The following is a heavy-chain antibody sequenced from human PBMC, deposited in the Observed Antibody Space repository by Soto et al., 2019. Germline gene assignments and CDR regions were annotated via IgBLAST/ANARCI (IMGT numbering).Heavy chain of an antibody. Sequence: EVQLLESGGGLVQPGGSLRLSCAASGFTFDSFAMSWVRQTPQRGLEWVSAISASGTGTLYTASVKGRFTISRDNSKNPVYLQMNRRRAADTAVYYCEKPAQCSTASCYRVWFAPWGQGTLVTVSS. J-gene: IGHJ5*02. CDR1: GFTFDSFA. CDR3: EKPAQCSTASCYRVWFAP. CDR2: ISASGTGT. D-gene: IGHD2-2*02. V-gene: IGHV3-23*01.